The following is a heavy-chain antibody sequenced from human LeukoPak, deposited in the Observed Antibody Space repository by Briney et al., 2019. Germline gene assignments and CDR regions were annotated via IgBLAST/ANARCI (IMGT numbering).Heavy chain of an antibody. CDR2: IYTSGST. D-gene: IGHD3-10*01. Sequence: SETLSLTCTVSGGSISSCYWSWIRQPAGKGLEWIGRIYTSGSTNYNPSLKSRVTMSVDTSKNQFSLKLSSVTAADTAVYYCAGAKLYYYGSGSYYHGYNWFDPWGQGTLVTVSS. V-gene: IGHV4-4*07. CDR1: GGSISSCY. J-gene: IGHJ5*02. CDR3: AGAKLYYYGSGSYYHGYNWFDP.